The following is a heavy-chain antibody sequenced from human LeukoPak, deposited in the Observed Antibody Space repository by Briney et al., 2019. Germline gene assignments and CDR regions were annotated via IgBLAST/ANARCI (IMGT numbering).Heavy chain of an antibody. V-gene: IGHV3-48*03. J-gene: IGHJ4*02. CDR3: ARARHRGLLDY. Sequence: GGSLRLSCAASGFTFSSYEMNWVRQAPGKGLEWVSYISSGGSTIYYADSVKGRFTISRDNAKNSLYLQMNSLRAEDTAVYYCARARHRGLLDYWGQGTLVTVSS. CDR1: GFTFSSYE. CDR2: ISSGGSTI. D-gene: IGHD1-26*01.